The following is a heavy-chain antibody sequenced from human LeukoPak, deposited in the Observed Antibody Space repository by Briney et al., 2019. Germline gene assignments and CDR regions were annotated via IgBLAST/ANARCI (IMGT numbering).Heavy chain of an antibody. CDR1: GYTLTELS. Sequence: ASVKVSCKVSGYTLTELSMHWVRQAPGKGLEWMGGFDPEDGETIYAQKFQGRVTMTEDTSTDTAYMELSSLRSEDTAVYYCATDIDCSSTSCHSGFDPWGQGTLVTVSS. D-gene: IGHD2-2*02. V-gene: IGHV1-24*01. J-gene: IGHJ5*02. CDR2: FDPEDGET. CDR3: ATDIDCSSTSCHSGFDP.